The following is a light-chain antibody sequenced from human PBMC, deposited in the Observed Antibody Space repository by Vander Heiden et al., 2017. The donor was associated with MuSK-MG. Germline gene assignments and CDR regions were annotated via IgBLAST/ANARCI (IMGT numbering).Light chain of an antibody. Sequence: DIVMTQSPDSLAVYLGERETSNCESTQRVLYSSNNKNYLAWYQQKPGQPPKLLIYWASTRESGVPDRFSGSGSGTDFTLTISSLQAEDVAVYYCQQYNSTPFTFGHGTKVDIK. V-gene: IGKV4-1*01. CDR3: QQYNSTPFT. CDR1: QRVLYSSNNKNY. J-gene: IGKJ3*01. CDR2: WAS.